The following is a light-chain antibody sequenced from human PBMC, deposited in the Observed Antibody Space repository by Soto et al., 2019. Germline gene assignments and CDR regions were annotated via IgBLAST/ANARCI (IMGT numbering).Light chain of an antibody. CDR2: LNSDGRH. J-gene: IGLJ2*01. CDR3: QPWGTGGDVV. V-gene: IGLV4-69*01. Sequence: QAVVTQSPSASASLGASVKLTCTLSSGHSTYAIAWHQQQPEKGPRYLMKLNSDGRHSKGDGIPDRFSGTSSGAERYLTIPSLQSGDEADYYCQPWGTGGDVVFGGGTKLTVL. CDR1: SGHSTYA.